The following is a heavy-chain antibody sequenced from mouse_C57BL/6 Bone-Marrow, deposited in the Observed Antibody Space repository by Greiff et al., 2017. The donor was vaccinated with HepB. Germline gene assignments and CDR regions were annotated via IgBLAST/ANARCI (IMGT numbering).Heavy chain of an antibody. Sequence: QVHVKQPGAELVMPGASVKLSRKASGYTFTSYWMHWVKQRPGQGLEWIGEIDPSDSYTNYNQKFKGKSTLTVDKSSSTAYMQLSSLTSEDSAVYYCARSYDYDFDYWGQGTTLTVSS. CDR2: IDPSDSYT. V-gene: IGHV1-69*01. CDR1: GYTFTSYW. J-gene: IGHJ2*01. CDR3: ARSYDYDFDY. D-gene: IGHD2-4*01.